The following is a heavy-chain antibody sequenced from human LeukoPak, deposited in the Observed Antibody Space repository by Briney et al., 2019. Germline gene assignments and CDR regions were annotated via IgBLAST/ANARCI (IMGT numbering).Heavy chain of an antibody. J-gene: IGHJ4*02. Sequence: SVKVSCKTSGDTFRRYAIIWVRQAPGQGLEWMGGIIPMFGAANYAQKLQGRVTFTADKSTNTVYMDLRSLTSEDTAVYYCARTTSQSIVAAGDYWGQGTLVIVSS. CDR1: GDTFRRYA. CDR3: ARTTSQSIVAAGDY. V-gene: IGHV1-69*06. D-gene: IGHD2-15*01. CDR2: IIPMFGAA.